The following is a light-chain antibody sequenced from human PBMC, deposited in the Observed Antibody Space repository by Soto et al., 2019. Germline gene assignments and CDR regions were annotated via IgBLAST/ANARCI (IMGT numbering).Light chain of an antibody. V-gene: IGLV1-44*01. CDR3: AAWDESLNGPV. J-gene: IGLJ2*01. CDR2: SNN. Sequence: QSALTQPPSASGTPGQRVTISCSGSSSNIGSNTVNWYQQLPGTAPKLLIYSNNQRPSGVPDRFSGSKSGTSASLAISGLQSEDEADYYCAAWDESLNGPVFGGGTKVTVL. CDR1: SSNIGSNT.